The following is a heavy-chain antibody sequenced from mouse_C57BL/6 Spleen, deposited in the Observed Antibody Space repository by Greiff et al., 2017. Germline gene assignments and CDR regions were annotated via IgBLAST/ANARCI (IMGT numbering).Heavy chain of an antibody. CDR1: GFTFTDYY. CDR2: IRNKANGYTT. J-gene: IGHJ4*01. V-gene: IGHV7-3*01. Sequence: DVMLVESGGGLVQPGGSLSLSCAASGFTFTDYYMSWVRQPPGKALEWLGFIRNKANGYTTEYSASVKGRFTISRDNSQSILYLQMNALRAEDSATYYCARYISGGRPRGYYAMDYWGQGTSVTVSS. CDR3: ARYISGGRPRGYYAMDY.